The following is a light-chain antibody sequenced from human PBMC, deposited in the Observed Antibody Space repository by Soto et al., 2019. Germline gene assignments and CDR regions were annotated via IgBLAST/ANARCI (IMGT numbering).Light chain of an antibody. CDR1: SGSVSTSDY. J-gene: IGLJ2*01. CDR3: LLYMGSGIWV. V-gene: IGLV8-61*01. CDR2: STN. Sequence: QTVVTQEPSLSVSPGGTVTLTCGLSSGSVSTSDYPSWYQQTPGQAPRTLISSTNSRSSGVPDRFSGSILGNKAALTITGAQADDESVYYCLLYMGSGIWVFGGGTQLTVL.